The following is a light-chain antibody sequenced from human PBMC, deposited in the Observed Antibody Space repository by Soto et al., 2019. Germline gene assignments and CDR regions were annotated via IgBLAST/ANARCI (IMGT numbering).Light chain of an antibody. CDR3: QQYNNWAFT. V-gene: IGKV3-15*01. J-gene: IGKJ3*01. Sequence: EIVMTQSPATLSVSPGERATLSCRASQSVSSNLAWYQQKPGQAPRLLIYGASTRATSIPARFSGSGSGTEFTLTISSQQSEDFAVYYCQQYNNWAFTVGPGTKVDIK. CDR2: GAS. CDR1: QSVSSN.